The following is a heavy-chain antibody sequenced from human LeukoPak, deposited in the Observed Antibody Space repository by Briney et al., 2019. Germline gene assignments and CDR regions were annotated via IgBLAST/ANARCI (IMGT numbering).Heavy chain of an antibody. D-gene: IGHD2-15*01. CDR3: ARSCSGGSCYRWFDP. Sequence: SETLSLTCTVSGGSISSYYWSWIRQPAGKGLEWIGRIYTSGSTNYNPSLKSRVTMSVDTSKNQFSLKLSSVTAADTAVYYCARSCSGGSCYRWFDPWGQGTLVTVSP. CDR1: GGSISSYY. V-gene: IGHV4-4*07. CDR2: IYTSGST. J-gene: IGHJ5*02.